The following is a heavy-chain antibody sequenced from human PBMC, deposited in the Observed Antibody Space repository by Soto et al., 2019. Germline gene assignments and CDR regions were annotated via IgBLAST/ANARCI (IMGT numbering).Heavy chain of an antibody. CDR2: MNPHSGNT. CDR3: ATYCSGGSCYVY. J-gene: IGHJ4*02. CDR1: GYTFTNYD. D-gene: IGHD2-15*01. Sequence: ASVKVSCKASGYTFTNYDINWVRQATGQGPEWMGWMNPHSGNTGYAPKFQGRITMTRDTSIRTAYMELNSLTSDDTAVYYCATYCSGGSCYVYWGQGTSVTVSS. V-gene: IGHV1-8*01.